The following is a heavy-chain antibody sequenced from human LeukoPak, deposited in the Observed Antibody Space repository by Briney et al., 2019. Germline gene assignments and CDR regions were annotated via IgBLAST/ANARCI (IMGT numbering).Heavy chain of an antibody. CDR3: ARGHKVVVAAPFDY. Sequence: PSETLSLTCAVYGGSFSSYYWSWIRQPPGKGLEWIGEINHSGSTNYNPCLKSRVTISVDTSKNQFSLKLSSVTAADTAVYYCARGHKVVVAAPFDYWGQGTLVTVSS. J-gene: IGHJ4*02. D-gene: IGHD2-15*01. CDR1: GGSFSSYY. CDR2: INHSGST. V-gene: IGHV4-34*01.